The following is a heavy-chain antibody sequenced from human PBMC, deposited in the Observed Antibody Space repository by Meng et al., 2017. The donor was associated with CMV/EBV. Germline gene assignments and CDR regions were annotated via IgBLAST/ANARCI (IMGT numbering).Heavy chain of an antibody. Sequence: SETLSLTCTVSGYSISSGYYWGWIRQPPGKGREWIGSIYHSGSTYYNPSLKSRVTISVDTSKNQFSLKLSSVTAADTAVYYCARAFYDFWSGYSSFDPWGQGTLVTVSS. CDR2: IYHSGST. J-gene: IGHJ5*02. CDR3: ARAFYDFWSGYSSFDP. V-gene: IGHV4-38-2*02. D-gene: IGHD3-3*01. CDR1: GYSISSGYY.